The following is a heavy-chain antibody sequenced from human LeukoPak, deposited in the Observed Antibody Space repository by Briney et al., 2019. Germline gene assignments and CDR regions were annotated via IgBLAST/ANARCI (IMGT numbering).Heavy chain of an antibody. CDR1: GFTFSSYA. J-gene: IGHJ4*02. V-gene: IGHV3-23*01. CDR2: ISGSGDST. Sequence: GGSLRLSCAPSGFTFSSYAMSWVRQAPGKGLEWVSGISGSGDSTYYADSVKGRFTISRDNSKNTLYLQMTSLRADDTAVYYCARTTGCSSPSCYVNFWGQGTLVTVSS. CDR3: ARTTGCSSPSCYVNF. D-gene: IGHD2-2*01.